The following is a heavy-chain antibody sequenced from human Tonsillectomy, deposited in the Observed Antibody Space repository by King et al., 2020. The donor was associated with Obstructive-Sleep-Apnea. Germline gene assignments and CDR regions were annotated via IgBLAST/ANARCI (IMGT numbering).Heavy chain of an antibody. J-gene: IGHJ4*02. CDR2: IYWDDDK. CDR1: GFSLSTIGVG. D-gene: IGHD3-16*01. Sequence: ITLKESGPTLVKPTQTLTLTCTFSGFSLSTIGVGVGWIRQPPGKALEWLALIYWDDDKHSSPSLETRLTITKDTSKDQVVLTMTNMDPVDTATYYCAHQGGRYYYFDYWGQGTLVTVSS. CDR3: AHQGGRYYYFDY. V-gene: IGHV2-5*02.